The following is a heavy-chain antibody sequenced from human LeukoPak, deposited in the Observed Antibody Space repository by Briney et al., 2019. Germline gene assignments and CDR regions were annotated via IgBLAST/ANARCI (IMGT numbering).Heavy chain of an antibody. D-gene: IGHD1-14*01. Sequence: GGSLRLSCAASGFTFTTYGMNWVRQAPGKGLEWVPAISGSGSNTYYADSVKGRLTTSRDNSKKMLYLQINSLRAEDTAVYYCVKNGEPHYYMDVWGKGTTVTVSS. CDR3: VKNGEPHYYMDV. CDR2: ISGSGSNT. J-gene: IGHJ6*03. CDR1: GFTFTTYG. V-gene: IGHV3-23*01.